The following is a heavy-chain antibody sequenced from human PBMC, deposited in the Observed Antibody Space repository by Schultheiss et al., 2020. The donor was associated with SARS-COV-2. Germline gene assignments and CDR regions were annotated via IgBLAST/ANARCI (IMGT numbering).Heavy chain of an antibody. V-gene: IGHV4-34*01. Sequence: GSLRLSCAVYGGSFSGYYWSWIRQPPGKGLEWIGKINHSGSTNYNPSLKSRVTISVDTSKNQFSLKLSSVTAADTAVYYCAREKDYDSSGYYRAFDIWGQGTMVTVSS. CDR3: AREKDYDSSGYYRAFDI. CDR1: GGSFSGYY. D-gene: IGHD3-22*01. CDR2: INHSGST. J-gene: IGHJ3*02.